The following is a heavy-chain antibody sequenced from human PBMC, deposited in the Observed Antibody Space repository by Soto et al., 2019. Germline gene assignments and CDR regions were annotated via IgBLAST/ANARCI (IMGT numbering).Heavy chain of an antibody. V-gene: IGHV4-31*11. Sequence: TLSLTCAVSGCSISSCGYYWICIPQHPGKGLEWSGYIYYSGSTYYNPSRKSRVTIRVDTSKNQFSLKLSSVTAADTAVYYCARVTSNTNGARADYYGSGSYWVPFDYWGQGTLVTVSS. CDR2: IYYSGST. CDR1: GCSISSCGYY. CDR3: ARVTSNTNGARADYYGSGSYWVPFDY. D-gene: IGHD3-10*01. J-gene: IGHJ4*02.